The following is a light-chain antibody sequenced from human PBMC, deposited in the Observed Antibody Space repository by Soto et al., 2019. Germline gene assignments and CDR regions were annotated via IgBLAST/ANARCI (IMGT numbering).Light chain of an antibody. J-gene: IGLJ1*01. V-gene: IGLV2-14*01. CDR3: SSYTSSSTLVV. CDR1: SSDVGGYNY. Sequence: QSALTQPASVSGSPGQSITISCTGTSSDVGGYNYVSWYQQHPGKAPKLMIYDVSNRPSGVSNRFSGSKSANTASLTISGLQAEDEADYYCSSYTSSSTLVVFGTGTKLTVL. CDR2: DVS.